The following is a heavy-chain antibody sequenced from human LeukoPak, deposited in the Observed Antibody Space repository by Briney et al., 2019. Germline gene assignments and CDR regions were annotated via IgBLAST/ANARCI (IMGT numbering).Heavy chain of an antibody. J-gene: IGHJ4*02. V-gene: IGHV1-2*02. Sequence: ASVKVSCKASGYTFTSYYMHWVRQAPGQGLEWMGWINPNSGGTNYAQKFQGRVTMTRDTSISTAYMELSRLRSDDTAVYYCARESKGGVDTAMVTYPYWSQGTLVTASS. CDR1: GYTFTSYY. CDR3: ARESKGGVDTAMVTYPY. CDR2: INPNSGGT. D-gene: IGHD5-18*01.